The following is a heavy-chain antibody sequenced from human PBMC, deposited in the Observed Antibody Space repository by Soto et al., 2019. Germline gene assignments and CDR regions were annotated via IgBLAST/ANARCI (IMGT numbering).Heavy chain of an antibody. CDR2: IYSGGST. CDR3: ARTQSCDGFDCDSTPFAY. CDR1: XFTVSSNY. V-gene: IGHV3-53*01. J-gene: IGHJ4*02. D-gene: IGHD3-9*01. Sequence: PGGSLRLSCAASXFTVSSNYMSWVRQAPGKGLEWVSVIYSGGSTYYADSVKGRFTISRDDAQNSLILQLSSLRAEDTAVYYCARTQSCDGFDCDSTPFAYCGRGTLVTVSS.